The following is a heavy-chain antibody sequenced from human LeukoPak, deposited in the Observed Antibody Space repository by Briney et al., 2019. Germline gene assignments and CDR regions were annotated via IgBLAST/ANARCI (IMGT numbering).Heavy chain of an antibody. J-gene: IGHJ6*02. Sequence: GGSLRLSCAASGFTFSSYSMDWVRQAPGKGLEWVSSISSSSSYIYYADSVKGRFTISRDNAKNSLYLQMNSLRAEDTAVHYCARDLPHYDFWSGYSYGMDVWGQGTTVTVSS. CDR1: GFTFSSYS. V-gene: IGHV3-21*01. CDR3: ARDLPHYDFWSGYSYGMDV. CDR2: ISSSSSYI. D-gene: IGHD3-3*01.